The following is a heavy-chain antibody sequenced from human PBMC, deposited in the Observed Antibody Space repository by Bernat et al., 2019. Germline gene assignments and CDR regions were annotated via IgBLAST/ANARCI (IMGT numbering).Heavy chain of an antibody. CDR1: GFTFSSYA. CDR2: KSYDGSNK. Sequence: QVQLVESGGGVVQPGRSLRLSCAASGFTFSSYAMHWVRQAPGKGLEWVAVKSYDGSNKYYADSVKGRFTISRDNSKNTVYLQMNSLRAEDTAVYYCARYYQGSSWYLQKAFDIWGQGTMVTVSS. J-gene: IGHJ3*02. V-gene: IGHV3-30-3*01. D-gene: IGHD6-13*01. CDR3: ARYYQGSSWYLQKAFDI.